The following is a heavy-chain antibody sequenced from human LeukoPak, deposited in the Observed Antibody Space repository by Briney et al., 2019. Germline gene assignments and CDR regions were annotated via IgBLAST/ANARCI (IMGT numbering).Heavy chain of an antibody. CDR1: GDGISSNSAA. V-gene: IGHV6-1*01. Sequence: SQTLSLTCAISGDGISSNSAAWDWIRQSPSRGLEWLGRTYYRSKWYNGYAVSVRGRITVNPDTSKNQFSLHLNSVTPEDTAVYYCARRLTQYDCFDPWGQGILVTVSS. D-gene: IGHD2-2*01. CDR3: ARRLTQYDCFDP. CDR2: TYYRSKWYN. J-gene: IGHJ5*02.